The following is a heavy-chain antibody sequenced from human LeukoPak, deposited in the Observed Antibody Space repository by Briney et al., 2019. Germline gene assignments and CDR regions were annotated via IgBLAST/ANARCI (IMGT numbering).Heavy chain of an antibody. Sequence: ASAKVSCKASGYTFTCYGVSWVPQAPGQGREWWGWISAYNGNTNYAQKLQGRVTMTEDTSTDTAYMELSSLRSEDTAVYYCAPKVLRSGYSYGFGNYWGQGTLVTVSS. V-gene: IGHV1-18*01. CDR1: GYTFTCYG. CDR3: APKVLRSGYSYGFGNY. J-gene: IGHJ4*02. D-gene: IGHD5-18*01. CDR2: ISAYNGNT.